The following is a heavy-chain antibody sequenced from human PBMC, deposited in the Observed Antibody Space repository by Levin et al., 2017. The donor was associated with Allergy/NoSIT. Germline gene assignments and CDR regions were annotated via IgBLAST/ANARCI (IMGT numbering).Heavy chain of an antibody. D-gene: IGHD1-26*01. J-gene: IGHJ4*02. Sequence: PGGSLRLSCAASGFTFSSYAMSWVRQAPGKGLEWVSAISGSGGSTYYADSVKGRFTISRDNSKNTLYLQMNSLRAEDTAVYYCAKGRSGSYRNGLFDYWGQGTLVTVSS. CDR2: ISGSGGST. V-gene: IGHV3-23*01. CDR3: AKGRSGSYRNGLFDY. CDR1: GFTFSSYA.